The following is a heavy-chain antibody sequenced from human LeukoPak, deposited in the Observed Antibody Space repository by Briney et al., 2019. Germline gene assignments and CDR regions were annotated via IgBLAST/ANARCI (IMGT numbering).Heavy chain of an antibody. D-gene: IGHD6-13*01. J-gene: IGHJ6*02. V-gene: IGHV3-21*01. CDR2: ITSSSSYI. CDR3: ARELSAARTIIYYYYYGMDV. CDR1: GFTFSSYS. Sequence: GGSLRLSCAASGFTFSSYSMNWVRQAPGKGLEWVSSITSSSSYIYYADSVKGRFTISRDNAKNSLYLQMNSLRAEDTAVYYCARELSAARTIIYYYYYGMDVWGQGTTVTVSS.